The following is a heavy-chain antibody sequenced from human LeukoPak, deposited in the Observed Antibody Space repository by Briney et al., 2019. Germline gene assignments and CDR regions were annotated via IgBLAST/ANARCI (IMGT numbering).Heavy chain of an antibody. CDR2: INHSGST. Sequence: SETLSLTCAVYGGSFSDYYWSWIRQPPGKGLEWIGDINHSGSTNYNPSLKSRITISVDTSKNHFSLKLSSVTAADTAVYYCARGPTYQPIDSWGQGTLVTVSS. J-gene: IGHJ4*02. CDR1: GGSFSDYY. V-gene: IGHV4-34*01. CDR3: ARGPTYQPIDS. D-gene: IGHD2-2*01.